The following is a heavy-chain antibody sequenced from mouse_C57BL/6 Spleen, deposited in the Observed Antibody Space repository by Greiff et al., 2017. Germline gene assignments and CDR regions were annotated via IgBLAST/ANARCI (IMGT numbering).Heavy chain of an antibody. CDR1: GYAFSSYW. D-gene: IGHD2-3*01. CDR2: IYPGDGDT. Sequence: VKLMESGAELVKPGASVKISCKASGYAFSSYWMNWVKQRPGKGLEWIGQIYPGDGDTNYNGKFKGKATLTADKSSSTAYMQLSSLTSEDSAVYFCASRDGYYWFAYWGQGTLVTVSA. V-gene: IGHV1-80*01. J-gene: IGHJ3*01. CDR3: ASRDGYYWFAY.